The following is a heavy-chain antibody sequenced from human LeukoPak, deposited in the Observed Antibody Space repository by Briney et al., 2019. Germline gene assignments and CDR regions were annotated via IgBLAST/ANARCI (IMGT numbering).Heavy chain of an antibody. V-gene: IGHV3-23*01. CDR2: ISPNGVIT. J-gene: IGHJ4*02. Sequence: PGGSLRLSCAASGFTLSSHGMNWVRQAPGKGLEWVSGISPNGVITYYADSVKGRFTISRDNSKGTVSLQMNSLRPEDTAVYYCAKDDAWLQYGDWGRGTLVTVSS. CDR3: AKDDAWLQYGD. D-gene: IGHD5-24*01. CDR1: GFTLSSHG.